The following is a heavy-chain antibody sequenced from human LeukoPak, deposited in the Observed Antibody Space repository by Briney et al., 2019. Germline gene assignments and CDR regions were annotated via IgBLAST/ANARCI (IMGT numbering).Heavy chain of an antibody. J-gene: IGHJ3*02. V-gene: IGHV1-18*01. Sequence: GASVKVSCKASGYTFTSYGIRWVRQAPGQGLAWMGWISAYNGNTNYAQKLQGRVTMTTDTSTSTAYMELRSLRSDDTAVYYCARLGCSSGWYGTISDAFDIWGQGTMVTVSS. CDR3: ARLGCSSGWYGTISDAFDI. CDR1: GYTFTSYG. D-gene: IGHD6-19*01. CDR2: ISAYNGNT.